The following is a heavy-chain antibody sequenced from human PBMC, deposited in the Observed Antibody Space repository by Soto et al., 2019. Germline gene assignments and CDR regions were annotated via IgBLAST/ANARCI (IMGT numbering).Heavy chain of an antibody. CDR1: GLSFSAHD. D-gene: IGHD6-19*01. CDR2: IDNGGTT. V-gene: IGHV3-23*01. Sequence: AVGSLRLSCAASGLSFSAHDMTWVRQTPGKGLEWVSTIDNGGTTFYADSVKGRFTISRDNSKNTLYLQMNGLKVEDTAVYYCARERVGGHHWFDPWGQGALVTVSS. CDR3: ARERVGGHHWFDP. J-gene: IGHJ5*01.